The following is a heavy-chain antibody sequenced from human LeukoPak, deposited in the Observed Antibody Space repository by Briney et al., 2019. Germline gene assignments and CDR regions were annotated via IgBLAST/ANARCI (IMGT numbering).Heavy chain of an antibody. CDR2: IYYSGST. CDR3: ASQNAMGMGAFDI. V-gene: IGHV4-61*08. J-gene: IGHJ3*02. Sequence: SETLSLTCTVSGGSISSGDYYWSWIRQPPGKGLEWIGYIYYSGSTNYNPTLKSRVTISVDTSKNQFSLKLSSVTAADTAVYYCASQNAMGMGAFDIWGQGTMVTVSS. D-gene: IGHD6-13*01. CDR1: GGSISSGDYY.